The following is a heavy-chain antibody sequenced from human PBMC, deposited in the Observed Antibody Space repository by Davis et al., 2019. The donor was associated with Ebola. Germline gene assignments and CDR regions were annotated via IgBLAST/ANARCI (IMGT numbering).Heavy chain of an antibody. CDR3: AREGQAYDGTHY. D-gene: IGHD1-1*01. CDR1: GYTFTGYD. V-gene: IGHV1-8*01. J-gene: IGHJ4*02. Sequence: AASVKVSCKASGYTFTGYDINWVRQATGQGLEWMGWMNPNSGNTGYAQKLQGRVTMTTDTSTSTAYTELRSLRSDDTAVYYCAREGQAYDGTHYWGQGTLVTVSS. CDR2: MNPNSGNT.